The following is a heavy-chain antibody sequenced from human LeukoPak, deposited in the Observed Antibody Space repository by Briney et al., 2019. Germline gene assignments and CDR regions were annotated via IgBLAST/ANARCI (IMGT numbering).Heavy chain of an antibody. V-gene: IGHV4-39*07. CDR1: GGSISSGSFY. CDR2: IYHSGSA. J-gene: IGHJ4*02. Sequence: SETLSLTCTASGGSISSGSFYWGWIRQPPGKGLEWIGEIYHSGSANYNPSLKSRLTISVDKSRNQFSLILSSVTAADTAVYYCASKSYSGSYTFDYWGQGTLVTVSS. D-gene: IGHD1-26*01. CDR3: ASKSYSGSYTFDY.